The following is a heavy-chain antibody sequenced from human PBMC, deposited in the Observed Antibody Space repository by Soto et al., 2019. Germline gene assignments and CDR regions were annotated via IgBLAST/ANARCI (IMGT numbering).Heavy chain of an antibody. CDR1: GYSFTSYW. V-gene: IGHV5-51*01. CDR3: ARQGYCSSTSCYTVDY. Sequence: GESLKISCKGSGYSFTSYWIGWVRQKPGQGLEWMGIIYPGGSNTRYSPSFQGQVTISADKSITTAYLQWSSLKASDTAMYYCARQGYCSSTSCYTVDYWGQGTLVTVSS. D-gene: IGHD2-2*02. J-gene: IGHJ4*02. CDR2: IYPGGSNT.